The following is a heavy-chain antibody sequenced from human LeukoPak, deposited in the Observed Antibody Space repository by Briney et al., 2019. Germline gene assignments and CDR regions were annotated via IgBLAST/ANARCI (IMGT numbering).Heavy chain of an antibody. D-gene: IGHD1-26*01. Sequence: GGSLRLSCAASGFTFSSYAMNWVRQAPGKGLEWVSGISGSGAYTNYADSVKGRFTISRANSKNTLYLQLNSLRAEDTAVYYCAKDLQSGSFYLKDYYNALDVWGRGTTVTVSS. V-gene: IGHV3-23*01. CDR3: AKDLQSGSFYLKDYYNALDV. J-gene: IGHJ6*02. CDR1: GFTFSSYA. CDR2: ISGSGAYT.